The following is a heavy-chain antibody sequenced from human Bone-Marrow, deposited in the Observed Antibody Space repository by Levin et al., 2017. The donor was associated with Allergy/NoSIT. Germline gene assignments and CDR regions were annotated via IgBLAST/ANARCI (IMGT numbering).Heavy chain of an antibody. V-gene: IGHV5-51*01. CDR1: GYKFTNYW. Sequence: RGESLKISCRASGYKFTNYWVAWVRQMPGKGPECMGFIYPGDSDTRYSPSFQGQVTMSADKSTRTAYLQWNSLKASDTATYFCATKVQGIERNFFDFWGQGTLVTVSS. CDR2: IYPGDSDT. D-gene: IGHD3-3*01. J-gene: IGHJ4*02. CDR3: ATKVQGIERNFFDF.